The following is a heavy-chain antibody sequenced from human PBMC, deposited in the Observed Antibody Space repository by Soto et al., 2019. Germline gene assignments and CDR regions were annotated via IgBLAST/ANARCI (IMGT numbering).Heavy chain of an antibody. D-gene: IGHD2-15*01. V-gene: IGHV3-48*03. CDR3: ARASVVVVDGFDY. J-gene: IGHJ4*02. CDR1: GFTFSSYE. CDR2: ISTSGSTI. Sequence: EVQLVESGGGLVQPGGSLRLSCAASGFTFSSYEMNWVRQAPGKGLEWVSYISTSGSTIYYADSVRGRFTISRDNAKNSLYLQMNSLRAEDTAVYYCARASVVVVDGFDYWGQGTLVTVSA.